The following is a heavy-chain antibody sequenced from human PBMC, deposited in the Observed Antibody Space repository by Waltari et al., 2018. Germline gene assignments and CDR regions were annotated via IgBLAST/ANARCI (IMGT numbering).Heavy chain of an antibody. CDR1: GYSISSGYY. Sequence: QVQLQESGPVLVKPSETLSLTCAVSGYSISSGYYWGWIRQPPGKGLEWIGSTVHSGRTSSNPPFKSRFTIPVDTAKNHFSLKLSSVTAADTAVYYCASYYDYGDYGFAFDIWGQGTMVTVSS. D-gene: IGHD4-17*01. CDR3: ASYYDYGDYGFAFDI. CDR2: TVHSGRT. V-gene: IGHV4-38-2*01. J-gene: IGHJ3*02.